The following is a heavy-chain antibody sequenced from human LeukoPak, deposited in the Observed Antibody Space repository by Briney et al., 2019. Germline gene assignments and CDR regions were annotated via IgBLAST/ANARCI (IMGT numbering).Heavy chain of an antibody. CDR3: AREQGIAVAGDAFGI. V-gene: IGHV4-38-2*02. J-gene: IGHJ3*02. Sequence: SETLSLTCSVSAYSISSGFYWGWIRQPPGKGLEWIGSVYHSGSTYYNPSLRGRVTISVDTSKNQFSLKLSSVTAADTAVYCCAREQGIAVAGDAFGIWGQGTMVTVSS. CDR1: AYSISSGFY. CDR2: VYHSGST. D-gene: IGHD6-19*01.